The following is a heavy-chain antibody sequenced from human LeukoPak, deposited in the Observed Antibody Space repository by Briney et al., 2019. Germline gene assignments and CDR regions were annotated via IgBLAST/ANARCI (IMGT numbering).Heavy chain of an antibody. D-gene: IGHD3-22*01. CDR3: ARDVYYYDSSGYHLFDY. V-gene: IGHV4-4*07. CDR2: IHTSGST. Sequence: SETLSLTCAVYGGSFSGYYWSWIRQPAGKGQEWIGRIHTSGSTNYNPSLKSRVTMSVDTAKDQFSLKLSSVTAADTAVYYCARDVYYYDSSGYHLFDYWGQGTLVTVSS. J-gene: IGHJ4*02. CDR1: GGSFSGYY.